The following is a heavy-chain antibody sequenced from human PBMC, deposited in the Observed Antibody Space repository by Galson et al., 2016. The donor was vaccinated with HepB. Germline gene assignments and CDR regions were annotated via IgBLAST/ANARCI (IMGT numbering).Heavy chain of an antibody. J-gene: IGHJ3*02. CDR3: ATSTGYRSGWGAFDI. D-gene: IGHD6-25*01. Sequence: SVKVSCKASGYTFTSYGISWVRQAPGQGLEGMGWISAYNGNTNYAQKLQGRVTMTTDTSTSTAYMELRSLTSDATAIYYCATSTGYRSGWGAFDIWGQGTMVTVSS. CDR2: ISAYNGNT. V-gene: IGHV1-18*01. CDR1: GYTFTSYG.